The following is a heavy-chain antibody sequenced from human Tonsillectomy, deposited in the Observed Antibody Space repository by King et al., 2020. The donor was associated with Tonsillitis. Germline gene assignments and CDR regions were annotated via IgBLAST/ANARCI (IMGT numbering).Heavy chain of an antibody. J-gene: IGHJ6*02. V-gene: IGHV3-30-3*01. Sequence: VQLVESGGGMVQPGGSLRLSCTASGFMFSRYAIHWVRQAPGKGLEWVAMISYDGNDFYYADSVKGRFSIDRENYKDTGYLQMRSLRADDTAVYYCAWELIFASGSSDGLDVWGQGTTVTVS. CDR3: AWELIFASGSSDGLDV. CDR2: ISYDGNDF. CDR1: GFMFSRYA. D-gene: IGHD3-10*01.